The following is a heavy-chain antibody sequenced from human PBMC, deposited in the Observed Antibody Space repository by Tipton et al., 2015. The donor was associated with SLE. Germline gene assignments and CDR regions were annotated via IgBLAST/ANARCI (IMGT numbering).Heavy chain of an antibody. Sequence: TLSLTCSVSGGSINNYYWSWIRQSPGKGLEWIGYIYYSGSTNYNPSLKSRVTISVDTSKNQFSLKLSSVTAADTAVYYCARRQTDPLGFDYWGQGTLVTVSS. J-gene: IGHJ4*02. CDR2: IYYSGST. V-gene: IGHV4-59*08. CDR1: GGSINNYY. D-gene: IGHD7-27*01. CDR3: ARRQTDPLGFDY.